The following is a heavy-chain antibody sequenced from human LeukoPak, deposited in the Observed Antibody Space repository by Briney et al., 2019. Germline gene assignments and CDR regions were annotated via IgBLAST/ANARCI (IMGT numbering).Heavy chain of an antibody. CDR3: ARTYSSGLIDY. D-gene: IGHD6-19*01. J-gene: IGHJ4*02. V-gene: IGHV4-39*01. CDR2: VNYGGST. Sequence: SETLSLTCTVSGGSISSSTSYWSWIRQTPGKGLEWIGSVNYGGSTHYNPSLKSRVTMSVDTSKNQFSLKLSSVTAADTAVYYCARTYSSGLIDYWGQGTLVTVSS. CDR1: GGSISSSTSY.